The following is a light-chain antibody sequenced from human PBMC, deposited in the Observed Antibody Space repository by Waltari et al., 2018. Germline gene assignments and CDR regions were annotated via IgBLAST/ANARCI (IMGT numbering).Light chain of an antibody. CDR3: EQYDITPLT. Sequence: EIVLTQSPATLSLSPGERATLSCRASQTVRTTYLAWYQQKPGQAPTLLSYGASSRATGIPDRFSGSGSGTDFSLTISSLEPEDFAVYYCEQYDITPLTCGGGTKVEIK. V-gene: IGKV3-20*01. J-gene: IGKJ4*01. CDR2: GAS. CDR1: QTVRTTY.